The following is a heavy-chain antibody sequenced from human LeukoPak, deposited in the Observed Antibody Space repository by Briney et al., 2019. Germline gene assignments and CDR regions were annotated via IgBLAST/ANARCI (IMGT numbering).Heavy chain of an antibody. CDR2: IYYSGST. D-gene: IGHD1-26*01. CDR1: GGSISSYY. CDR3: ARDGRFPPEVLPRYFDY. J-gene: IGHJ4*02. Sequence: SETLSLTCTVSGGSISSYYWSWIRQPPGKGLEWIGYIYYSGSTYYNPSLKSRVTISVQTSKNQFSLKLSSVTAADTAVYYCARDGRFPPEVLPRYFDYWGQGTLVTVSS. V-gene: IGHV4-59*12.